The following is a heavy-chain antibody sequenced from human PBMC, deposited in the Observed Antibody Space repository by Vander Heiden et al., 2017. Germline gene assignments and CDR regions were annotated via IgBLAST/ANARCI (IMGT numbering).Heavy chain of an antibody. CDR1: GYTFTSYV. CDR2: MNPNSGNT. J-gene: IGHJ4*02. V-gene: IGHV1-8*01. CDR3: ARGRRAAAGTDY. D-gene: IGHD6-13*01. Sequence: QVQLVQSGAEVKKTGASVKVSCKASGYTFTSYVINWVRQATGQGLEWMGWMNPNSGNTGYIQKFQGRVTMTRNTSISTAYMELSSLRSEDTAVYFCARGRRAAAGTDYWGQGTLVTVSS.